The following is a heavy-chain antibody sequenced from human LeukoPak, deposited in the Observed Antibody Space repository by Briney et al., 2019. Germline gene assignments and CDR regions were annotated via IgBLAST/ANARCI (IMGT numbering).Heavy chain of an antibody. Sequence: KPGGSLRLSCAASGFTFSSYSMNWVRQAPGKGLEWVSSIGSRSTYTYSADSVKGRFTISTDNAKNSLYLQMNSLRAGDTAVYYCARGGLNFDAFDIWGQGTMVTVSS. CDR1: GFTFSSYS. V-gene: IGHV3-21*01. J-gene: IGHJ3*02. CDR3: ARGGLNFDAFDI. D-gene: IGHD1-7*01. CDR2: IGSRSTYT.